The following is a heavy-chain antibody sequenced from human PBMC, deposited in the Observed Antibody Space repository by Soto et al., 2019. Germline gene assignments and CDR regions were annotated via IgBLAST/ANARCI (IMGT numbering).Heavy chain of an antibody. V-gene: IGHV3-30*03. J-gene: IGHJ4*02. CDR1: GFTFSSYG. CDR2: LSYDGSNK. D-gene: IGHD3-9*01. CDR3: VREYYDILTGYYNFDY. Sequence: PGGSLRLSCAASGFTFSSYGMHWVRQAPGKGLEWVAVLSYDGSNKYYADSVKGRFTISRDNSKNTLYLQMNSLRAEDTAVYYCVREYYDILTGYYNFDYWGQGTLVTVSS.